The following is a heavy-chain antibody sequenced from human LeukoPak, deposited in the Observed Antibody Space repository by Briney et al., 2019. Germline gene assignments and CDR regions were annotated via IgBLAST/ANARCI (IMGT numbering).Heavy chain of an antibody. D-gene: IGHD3-22*01. Sequence: GSLRLSCAASGFIFSDYYMSWIRQAPGKGLEWVSDISSSSSHTKYADSVKGRFTISRANAKNSLYLQMNSLRAEDTALYYCARESDSSGYYDHWGQGTLVTVSS. CDR1: GFIFSDYY. CDR3: ARESDSSGYYDH. CDR2: ISSSSSHT. J-gene: IGHJ4*02. V-gene: IGHV3-11*05.